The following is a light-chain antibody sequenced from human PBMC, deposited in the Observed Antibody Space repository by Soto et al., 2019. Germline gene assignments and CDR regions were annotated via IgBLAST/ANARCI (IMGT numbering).Light chain of an antibody. CDR2: LGD. CDR1: TSNIGTFY. Sequence: QSVLTQPPSASSTPGQTVTISCSGSTSNIGTFYVYWYQHLPGTAPKLLIYLGDQRASGVSDRFSGSKSGTSASLAINGLRSDDEADYYCQSYDSSLSGSGVFGGGTQLTVL. V-gene: IGLV1-47*02. CDR3: QSYDSSLSGSGV. J-gene: IGLJ3*02.